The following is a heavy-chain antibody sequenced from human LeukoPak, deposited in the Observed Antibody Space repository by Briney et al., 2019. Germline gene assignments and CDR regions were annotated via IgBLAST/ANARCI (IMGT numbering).Heavy chain of an antibody. D-gene: IGHD3-16*01. CDR1: EFTFSSYW. J-gene: IGHJ3*02. Sequence: GGSLRLSCAASEFTFSSYWMHWVRQAPGKGLVWVSRIKYDGSSTNYADSVKGRFTISRDNAKNTLYLQMNSLRAEDTAVYYCTRRGAASDAFDIWGQGTMVTVSP. CDR3: TRRGAASDAFDI. CDR2: IKYDGSST. V-gene: IGHV3-74*01.